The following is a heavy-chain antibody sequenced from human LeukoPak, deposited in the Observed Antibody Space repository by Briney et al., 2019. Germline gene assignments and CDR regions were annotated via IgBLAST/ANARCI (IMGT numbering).Heavy chain of an antibody. CDR2: INHSGST. V-gene: IGHV4-34*01. CDR3: ARSRWLQLRAGRAFDI. J-gene: IGHJ3*02. D-gene: IGHD5-24*01. Sequence: SETLSLTCAVYGGSFSGYYWSWIRQPPGKGLEWIGEINHSGSTNYNPSLKSRVTISVDTSKNQFSLKLSSVTAADTAVYYCARSRWLQLRAGRAFDIWGQGTMVTVSS. CDR1: GGSFSGYY.